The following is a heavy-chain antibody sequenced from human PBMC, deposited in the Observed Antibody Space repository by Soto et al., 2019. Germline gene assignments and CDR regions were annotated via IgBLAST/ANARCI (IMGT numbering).Heavy chain of an antibody. CDR2: IGNSGTYI. D-gene: IGHD3-22*01. CDR3: ATYYFDNSGDWACLAN. V-gene: IGHV3-11*06. J-gene: IGHJ4*02. Sequence: QVQLVESAGGLVKPGGSLRLSCAASAFRFSDTYMSWIRQAPGRGLGWVSYIGNSGTYINYADSVKGRFTISRDNAKKSLNLQVNSLSSDDTGVYYYATYYFDNSGDWACLANWGLGTLATVSS. CDR1: AFRFSDTY.